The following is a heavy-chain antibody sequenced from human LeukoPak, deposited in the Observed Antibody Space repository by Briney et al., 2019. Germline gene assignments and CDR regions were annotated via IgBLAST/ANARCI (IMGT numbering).Heavy chain of an antibody. Sequence: PGGSLRLSCAASGFIFSSYWMHWVRQAPGKGLMWVSRSNSDGSDTNYAETVKGRFTTSRDNARNTLYLQMNSLRAEDTAVYYCARDHEWELLSAFDIWGQGTMVTVSS. CDR1: GFIFSSYW. J-gene: IGHJ3*02. V-gene: IGHV3-74*01. CDR2: SNSDGSDT. CDR3: ARDHEWELLSAFDI. D-gene: IGHD1-26*01.